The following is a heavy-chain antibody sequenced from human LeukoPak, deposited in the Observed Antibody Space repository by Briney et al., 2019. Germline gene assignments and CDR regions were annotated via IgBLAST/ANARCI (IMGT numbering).Heavy chain of an antibody. CDR3: ASEIYYGSGSYYYGMDV. D-gene: IGHD3-10*01. V-gene: IGHV3-48*04. J-gene: IGHJ6*02. CDR1: GFTFSSYS. Sequence: GGSLRLSCAASGFTFSSYSMNWVRQAPGKGLEWVSYISSSSSTIYYADSVKGRFTISRDNAKNSLYLQMNSLRAEDTAVYYCASEIYYGSGSYYYGMDVWGQGTTVTVSS. CDR2: ISSSSSTI.